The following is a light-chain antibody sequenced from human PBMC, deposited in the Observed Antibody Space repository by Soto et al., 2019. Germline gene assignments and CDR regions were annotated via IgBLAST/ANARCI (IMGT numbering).Light chain of an antibody. J-gene: IGKJ2*01. CDR3: QLYSNSPTEYT. CDR2: GAS. Sequence: EIVLTQSPGTLSLSPGERATLSCRASQSVSSNYLAWYQQRPGQAPRLIIFGASNRATGIPDRFSGSGSGTDFTLTISRLEPEDFAVYCCQLYSNSPTEYTFGQGTRLEIK. V-gene: IGKV3-20*01. CDR1: QSVSSNY.